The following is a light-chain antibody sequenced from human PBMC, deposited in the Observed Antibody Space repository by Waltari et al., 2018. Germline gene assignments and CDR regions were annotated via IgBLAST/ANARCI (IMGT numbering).Light chain of an antibody. CDR1: ISNLGTNY. CDR3: ASWDDSLSVGV. CDR2: RNN. V-gene: IGLV1-47*01. Sequence: QSVLTQPPSASGTPGQRVTISCSGSISNLGTNYVYWYQQFPGTAPKLLIQRNNPRPSGVPSRFFGSKSGPSASLAISGLRSEDEADYYCASWDDSLSVGVFGGGTKLTVL. J-gene: IGLJ3*02.